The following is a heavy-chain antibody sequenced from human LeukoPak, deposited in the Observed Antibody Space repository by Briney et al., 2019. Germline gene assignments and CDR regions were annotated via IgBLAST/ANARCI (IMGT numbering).Heavy chain of an antibody. V-gene: IGHV4-61*08. CDR3: AGGRNNYYDSSGYGGPSDY. J-gene: IGHJ4*02. Sequence: ASETLSLTCTVSGGSISSGDYYWSWIRQPPGKGLEWIGYIYYSGSTNYNPSLKSRVTISVDTSKNQFSLKLSSVTAADTAVYYCAGGRNNYYDSSGYGGPSDYWGQGTLVTVSS. D-gene: IGHD3-22*01. CDR1: GGSISSGDYY. CDR2: IYYSGST.